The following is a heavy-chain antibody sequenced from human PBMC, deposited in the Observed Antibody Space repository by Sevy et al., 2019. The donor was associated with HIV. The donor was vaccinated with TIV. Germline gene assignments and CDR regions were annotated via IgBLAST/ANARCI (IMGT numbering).Heavy chain of an antibody. CDR2: INQDGSEM. CDR3: ARRYFDL. J-gene: IGHJ4*02. Sequence: GGSLRLSCKASGFSFTDFWMQWVRQVPGKGPEWVANINQDGSEMYYVDSVKGRFTISRDNAESALYLQMHGLRAEDAATHFCARRYFDLWGQGTVVTVSS. V-gene: IGHV3-7*01. CDR1: GFSFTDFW.